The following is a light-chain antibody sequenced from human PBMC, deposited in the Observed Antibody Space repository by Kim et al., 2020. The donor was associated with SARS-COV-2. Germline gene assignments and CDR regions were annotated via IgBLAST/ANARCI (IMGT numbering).Light chain of an antibody. Sequence: APVGERVTITCRAGQVISNYLAWYQQKPGKVPKLLIYAASTLQSGVPSRFSGSGSGTDFTLTISRLQPEDVATYYYQKYNSAPFTFGAGTKMDIK. CDR2: AAS. J-gene: IGKJ3*01. CDR1: QVISNY. V-gene: IGKV1-27*01. CDR3: QKYNSAPFT.